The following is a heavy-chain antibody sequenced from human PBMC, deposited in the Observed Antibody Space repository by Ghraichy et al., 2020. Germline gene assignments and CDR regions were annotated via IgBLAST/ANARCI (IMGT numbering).Heavy chain of an antibody. V-gene: IGHV4-34*01. D-gene: IGHD6-13*01. J-gene: IGHJ5*02. CDR3: ARLGIAAAAPFDP. CDR1: GGSFSGYY. CDR2: INHSGST. Sequence: SETLSLTCAVYGGSFSGYYWSWIRQPPGKGLEWIGEINHSGSTNYNPSLKSRVTISVDTYKNQFSLKLSSVTAADTAVYYCARLGIAAAAPFDPWGQGTLVTVSS.